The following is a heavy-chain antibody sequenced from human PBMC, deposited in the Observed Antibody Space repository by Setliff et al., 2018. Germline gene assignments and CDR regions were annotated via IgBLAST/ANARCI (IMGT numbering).Heavy chain of an antibody. CDR1: GYSLSNYV. Sequence: PGASVKVSCKASGYSLSNYVMNWVRQAPGQGLEWMGWINTKTGDPTYAQGYTGRFAFSLDTSDSATYLDISNLKAEDTATYYCARADHLVTTTFDYWGQGTLVTVSS. CDR3: ARADHLVTTTFDY. CDR2: INTKTGDP. V-gene: IGHV7-4-1*02. J-gene: IGHJ4*01. D-gene: IGHD4-17*01.